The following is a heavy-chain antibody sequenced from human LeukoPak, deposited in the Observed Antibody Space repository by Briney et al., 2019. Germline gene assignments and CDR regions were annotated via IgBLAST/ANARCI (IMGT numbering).Heavy chain of an antibody. J-gene: IGHJ4*02. CDR3: AKTTDILTGYYLGY. CDR1: GYTFTSYD. D-gene: IGHD3-9*01. V-gene: IGHV1-8*01. Sequence: ASVTVSCKASGYTFTSYDINWVRQAPGQGLEWMGWMNPNSGNTGYAQKFQGRVTMTRNTSISTAYMELSSLRSEDTAVYYCAKTTDILTGYYLGYWGQGTLVTVSS. CDR2: MNPNSGNT.